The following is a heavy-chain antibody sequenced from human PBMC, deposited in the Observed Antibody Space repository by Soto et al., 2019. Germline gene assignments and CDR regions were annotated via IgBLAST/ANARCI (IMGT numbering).Heavy chain of an antibody. CDR3: ARDHYYGSGELDY. Sequence: GGSLRLSCAASGFTFDDYTMHWVRQAPGKGLEWVSRINSDGSSTSYADSVKGRFTISRDNAKNTLYLQMNSLRAEDTAVYYCARDHYYGSGELDYWGQGTLVTVSS. CDR2: INSDGSST. CDR1: GFTFDDYT. J-gene: IGHJ4*02. V-gene: IGHV3-74*01. D-gene: IGHD3-10*01.